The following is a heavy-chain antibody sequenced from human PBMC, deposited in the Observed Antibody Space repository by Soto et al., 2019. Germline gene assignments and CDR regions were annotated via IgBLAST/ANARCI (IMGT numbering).Heavy chain of an antibody. D-gene: IGHD6-19*01. CDR3: AKGGRQWLVTSDFNY. CDR2: ISSSSSTI. J-gene: IGHJ4*02. CDR1: GFTFSSYS. Sequence: EVQLVESGGGLVQPGGSLRLSCAASGFTFSSYSMNWVRQAPGKGLEWVSYISSSSSTIYYADSVKGRFTISRDNAKNTVSLEMTSLRAEDTAVYYCAKGGRQWLVTSDFNYWGQGALVTVSS. V-gene: IGHV3-48*01.